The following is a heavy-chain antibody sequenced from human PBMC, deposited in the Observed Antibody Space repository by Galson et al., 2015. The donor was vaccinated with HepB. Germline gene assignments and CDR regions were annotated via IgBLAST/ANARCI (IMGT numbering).Heavy chain of an antibody. V-gene: IGHV3-74*01. CDR3: ISSYWGAPNY. D-gene: IGHD3-10*01. Sequence: SLRLSCAGSGLTVINNYMNWVRQSPGKGLEWVSVIYTDGSSATYADSVKGRFTISRDNAKNTLYLQMNSLRAEDTAVYYCISSYWGAPNYWGQGTLVTVSS. J-gene: IGHJ4*02. CDR1: GLTVINNY. CDR2: IYTDGSSA.